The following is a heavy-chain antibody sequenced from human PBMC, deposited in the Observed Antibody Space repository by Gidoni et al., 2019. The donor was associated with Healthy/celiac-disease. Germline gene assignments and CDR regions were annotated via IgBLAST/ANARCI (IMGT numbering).Heavy chain of an antibody. CDR1: GFPFSSYV. V-gene: IGHV3-30*18. Sequence: QVQLVESGGGVVQPGRSLRLSCAASGFPFSSYVMHWVRQAPGTGLEWVAVILYDGSNKYYADSVKGRFTISRDNSKNTLYLQMNSLRAEDTAVYYCAKGLSVGATLGNWFDPWGQGTLVTVSS. CDR3: AKGLSVGATLGNWFDP. D-gene: IGHD1-26*01. CDR2: ILYDGSNK. J-gene: IGHJ5*02.